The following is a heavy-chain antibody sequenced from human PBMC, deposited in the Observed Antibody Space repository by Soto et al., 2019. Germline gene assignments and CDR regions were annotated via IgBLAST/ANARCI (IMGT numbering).Heavy chain of an antibody. D-gene: IGHD5-12*01. V-gene: IGHV4-30-2*01. Sequence: PSETLSLTCAVSGGSISSGGYSWSWIRQPPGKGLEWIGYIYHSGSTYYNPSLKSRVTISVDRSKNQFSLKLSSVTAADTAVYYCARAEMATPSFDYWGQGTLVTVSS. CDR2: IYHSGST. J-gene: IGHJ4*02. CDR3: ARAEMATPSFDY. CDR1: GGSISSGGYS.